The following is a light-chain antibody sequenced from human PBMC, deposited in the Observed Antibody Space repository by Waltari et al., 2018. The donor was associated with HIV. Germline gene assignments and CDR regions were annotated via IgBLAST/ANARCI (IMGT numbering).Light chain of an antibody. J-gene: IGLJ1*01. CDR1: RSNIGAGSD. CDR3: QSHDTSLAGPCV. CDR2: GNS. V-gene: IGLV1-40*01. Sequence: QPALTQPRSVSGAPGQALSISSPGARSNIGAGSDSPWLQQLPGTAPKLLIYGNSNRPSGVPGRFSGSKSGTSASLAITGLQAEDEADYYCQSHDTSLAGPCVFGTGTKVTVL.